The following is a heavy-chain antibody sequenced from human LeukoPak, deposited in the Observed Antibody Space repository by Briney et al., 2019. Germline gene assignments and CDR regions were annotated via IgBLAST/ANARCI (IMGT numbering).Heavy chain of an antibody. J-gene: IGHJ3*02. Sequence: SETLSLTCTVSGGSMSRYYWSWIRQSAGKGLEWVGRIYSNGSPNYNPSLRGRVSMSIDTSKNQFSLNLTSVTAADSAVYYCAREYGYYYDSSGYYYVHDNAFDIWGQGTMVTVSS. V-gene: IGHV4-4*07. CDR2: IYSNGSP. D-gene: IGHD3-22*01. CDR1: GGSMSRYY. CDR3: AREYGYYYDSSGYYYVHDNAFDI.